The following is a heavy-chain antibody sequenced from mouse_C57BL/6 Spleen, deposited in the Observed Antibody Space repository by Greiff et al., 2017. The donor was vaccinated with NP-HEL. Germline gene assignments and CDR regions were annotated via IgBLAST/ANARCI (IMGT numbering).Heavy chain of an antibody. CDR3: ARDKDVYGAMDY. CDR1: GFTFSSYA. Sequence: EVKLVESGGGLVKPGGSLKLSCAASGFTFSSYAMSWVRQTQEKRLEWVATISDGGSYTYYPDNVKGRFPISRDNAKNNLYLQMSHLKSEDTAIDYCARDKDVYGAMDYWGQGTSVTVSS. J-gene: IGHJ4*01. D-gene: IGHD1-1*01. CDR2: ISDGGSYT. V-gene: IGHV5-4*01.